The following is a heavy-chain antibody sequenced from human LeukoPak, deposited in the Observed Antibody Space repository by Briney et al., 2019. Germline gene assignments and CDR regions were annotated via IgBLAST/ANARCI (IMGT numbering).Heavy chain of an antibody. V-gene: IGHV3-21*01. CDR1: GFTFSSYS. D-gene: IGHD2-2*01. Sequence: GGSLRLSCAASGFTFSSYSMNWVRQAPGKGLEWVSSISSSSSYKYYGDSVKGRFTISRDNAKNSLYLQMNSLRAEDTAMYYCARGRGSSRDFDYWGQGTLVTVSS. CDR2: ISSSSSYK. CDR3: ARGRGSSRDFDY. J-gene: IGHJ4*02.